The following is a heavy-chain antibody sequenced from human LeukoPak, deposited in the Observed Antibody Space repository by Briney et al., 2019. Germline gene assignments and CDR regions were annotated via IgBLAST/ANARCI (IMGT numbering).Heavy chain of an antibody. CDR2: INAYNGNT. Sequence: ASVKVSCKSSGYAFPSYGISWVRQAPGQGLEWMGWINAYNGNTNYAQKLQGRVTMTTDTSTSTAYMELRSLRSDDTAVYYCARVGSGWYPPSDYWGQGTLVTVSS. CDR1: GYAFPSYG. D-gene: IGHD6-19*01. J-gene: IGHJ4*02. CDR3: ARVGSGWYPPSDY. V-gene: IGHV1-18*01.